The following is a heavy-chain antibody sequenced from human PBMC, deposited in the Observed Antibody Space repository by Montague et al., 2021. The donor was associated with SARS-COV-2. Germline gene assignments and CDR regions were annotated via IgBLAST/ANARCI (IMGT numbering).Heavy chain of an antibody. J-gene: IGHJ6*03. CDR2: INHSGST. CDR3: ARGRGIQLWFNYYYYMDV. D-gene: IGHD5-18*01. Sequence: SETLSLTCAVYGGSFSGYYWSWIRQPPGKGLEWIGEINHSGSTNYNPSLKSRVTISVDTSKNQFSLKLSSVTAADTAVYYCARGRGIQLWFNYYYYMDVWAKGPRSPSP. V-gene: IGHV4-34*01. CDR1: GGSFSGYY.